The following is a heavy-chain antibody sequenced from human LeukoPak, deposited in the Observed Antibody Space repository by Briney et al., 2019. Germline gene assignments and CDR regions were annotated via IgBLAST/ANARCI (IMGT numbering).Heavy chain of an antibody. CDR1: GFTFGSYW. J-gene: IGHJ4*02. D-gene: IGHD6-19*01. CDR3: AQTGDSSGHDY. Sequence: GGSLRLSCAASGFTFGSYWMSWVRQAPGKGLEWVANIKQDGSEKYYVDSVKGRFTISRDNAKNSLYLQMNSLRAEDTAVYYCAQTGDSSGHDYWGQGTLVTVSS. V-gene: IGHV3-7*01. CDR2: IKQDGSEK.